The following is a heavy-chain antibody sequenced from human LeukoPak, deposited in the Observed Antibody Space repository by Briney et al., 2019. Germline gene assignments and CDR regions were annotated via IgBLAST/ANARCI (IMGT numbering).Heavy chain of an antibody. CDR3: ARDGYYDSSGYFG. CDR2: IKQDGSEK. J-gene: IGHJ4*02. CDR1: GFKVSSFW. Sequence: GGCLRLSWAASGFKVSSFWMSWVRQAPGKGLEWVANIKQDGSEKYYVDSVKGRFTISRDNAKNSLYLQMNSLRAEDTAVYYCARDGYYDSSGYFGWGQGTLVTVSS. D-gene: IGHD3-22*01. V-gene: IGHV3-7*01.